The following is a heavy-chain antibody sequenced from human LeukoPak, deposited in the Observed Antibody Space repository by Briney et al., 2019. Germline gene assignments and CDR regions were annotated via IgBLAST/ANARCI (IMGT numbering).Heavy chain of an antibody. CDR1: GYTFTDYY. V-gene: IGHV1-2*02. CDR2: INPNSGDT. CDR3: ARANFLYCSSTTCLFGY. Sequence: ASVKVSCKASGYTFTDYYLHWVRQPPGQGFEWMGWINPNSGDTNYAQKFQGRGTMTRDTSISTAHMEMSRLRSDDTAVYYCARANFLYCSSTTCLFGYWGQGTMVNV. D-gene: IGHD2-2*01. J-gene: IGHJ4*02.